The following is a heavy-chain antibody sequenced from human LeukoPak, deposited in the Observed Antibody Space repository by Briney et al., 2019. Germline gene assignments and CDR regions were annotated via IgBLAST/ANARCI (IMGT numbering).Heavy chain of an antibody. CDR3: ARRQADFDS. Sequence: GGALTLSCAASGFTFSDFYMTWIRQPPGKGLEWVSYISSSSSYTNYADSVKGRFTISRDNAKNSLYLQMNSLRAEDTAVYYCARRQADFDSWGQGTLVTASS. CDR1: GFTFSDFY. J-gene: IGHJ4*02. V-gene: IGHV3-11*06. CDR2: ISSSSSYT.